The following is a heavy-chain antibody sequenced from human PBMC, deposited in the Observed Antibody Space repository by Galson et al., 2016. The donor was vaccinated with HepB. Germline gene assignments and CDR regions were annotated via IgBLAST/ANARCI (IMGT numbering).Heavy chain of an antibody. J-gene: IGHJ4*02. V-gene: IGHV3-7*01. Sequence: SLRLSCAASGFTFSSYAMSWVRQAPGKGLEWVANIKQDGTEKYYVDSVKGRFTISKDNAKNSLYLQLNSLRAEDTAVYYCVSNAGWKYDYWGQGTLVTVSS. CDR3: VSNAGWKYDY. CDR2: IKQDGTEK. CDR1: GFTFSSYA. D-gene: IGHD1-1*01.